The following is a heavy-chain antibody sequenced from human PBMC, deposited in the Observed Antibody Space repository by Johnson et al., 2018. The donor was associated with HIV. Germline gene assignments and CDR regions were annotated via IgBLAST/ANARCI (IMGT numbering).Heavy chain of an antibody. CDR3: ARVISDYEWAFDI. V-gene: IGHV3-66*01. Sequence: QLVESGGGLVQPGGSLRLSCAASGFTVSSNYMSWVRQAPGKGLEWVSVIYSGGSTYYADSVKGRFTISRDNSKNTLYLQMNSLRAEDTAVYYCARVISDYEWAFDIWGQGTMVTVSS. J-gene: IGHJ3*02. CDR2: IYSGGST. D-gene: IGHD4-17*01. CDR1: GFTVSSNY.